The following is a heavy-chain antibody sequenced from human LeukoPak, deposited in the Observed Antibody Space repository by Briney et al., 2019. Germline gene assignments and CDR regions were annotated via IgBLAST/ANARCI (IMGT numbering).Heavy chain of an antibody. CDR1: GFTFSSYA. CDR2: ISYDGSNK. CDR3: ARGPGGAFDF. V-gene: IGHV3-30*04. D-gene: IGHD1-1*01. Sequence: PGGSLRLSCAASGFTFSSYAMHWVRQAPGKGLEWVAVISYDGSNKYYADSVKGRFTISRDNSKNTLYLQMNSLRAEDTAVYYCARGPGGAFDFWGQGTMVTVSS. J-gene: IGHJ3*01.